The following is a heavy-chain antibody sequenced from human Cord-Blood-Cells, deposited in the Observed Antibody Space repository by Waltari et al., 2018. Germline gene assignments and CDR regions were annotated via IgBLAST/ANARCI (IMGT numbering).Heavy chain of an antibody. CDR2: IRYDGSNK. Sequence: QVQLVESGGGVVQPGGSLRLSCAASGFTFRSYAMHWVRQAPGKGLEWVAFIRYDGSNKYYADSVKGRFTISRDNSKNTLYLQMNSLRAEDTAVYYCAKGSFSFFDYWGQGTLVTVSS. CDR1: GFTFRSYA. J-gene: IGHJ4*02. V-gene: IGHV3-30*02. CDR3: AKGSFSFFDY.